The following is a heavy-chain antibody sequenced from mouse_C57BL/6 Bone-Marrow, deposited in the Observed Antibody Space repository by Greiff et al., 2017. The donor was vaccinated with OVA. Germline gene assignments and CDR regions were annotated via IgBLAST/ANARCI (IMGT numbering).Heavy chain of an antibody. J-gene: IGHJ2*01. CDR3: ASLTD. Sequence: EVKLVESGGDLVKPGGSLKLSCAASGFTFSSYGMSWVRQTPDKRLEWVATISSGGSYTYYPDSVKGRFTISRDNAKNTLYLQMSSLKSEDTAMYYCASLTDWGQGTTLTVSS. D-gene: IGHD3-2*01. CDR2: ISSGGSYT. V-gene: IGHV5-6*01. CDR1: GFTFSSYG.